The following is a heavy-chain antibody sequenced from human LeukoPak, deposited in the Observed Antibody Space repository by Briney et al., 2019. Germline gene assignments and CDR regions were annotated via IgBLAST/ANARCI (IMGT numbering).Heavy chain of an antibody. Sequence: GGSLRLSCAASGFTFSDYYMSWIRQAPGKGLEWVSYISNTGITRHYADSVKGRFTISRDNAKNSLYLQMNNLRAEDTAMFYCATSMAQDVDAFHIWGQGTMVTVSS. CDR3: ATSMAQDVDAFHI. J-gene: IGHJ3*02. CDR2: ISNTGITR. CDR1: GFTFSDYY. V-gene: IGHV3-11*04. D-gene: IGHD2-8*01.